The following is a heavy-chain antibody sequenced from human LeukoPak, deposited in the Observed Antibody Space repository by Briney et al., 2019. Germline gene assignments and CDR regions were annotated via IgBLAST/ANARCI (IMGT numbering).Heavy chain of an antibody. Sequence: GGSLRLSCAASGFTFSSYGMSWVRQAPGKGLEWVSAISGSGGSTYYADSVKGRFTISRDNSKNTLYLQMNRLRAEDTAVYYCAKVAGVIYYYYMDVWGKGTTVTISS. CDR1: GFTFSSYG. CDR2: ISGSGGST. CDR3: AKVAGVIYYYYMDV. J-gene: IGHJ6*03. D-gene: IGHD6-19*01. V-gene: IGHV3-23*01.